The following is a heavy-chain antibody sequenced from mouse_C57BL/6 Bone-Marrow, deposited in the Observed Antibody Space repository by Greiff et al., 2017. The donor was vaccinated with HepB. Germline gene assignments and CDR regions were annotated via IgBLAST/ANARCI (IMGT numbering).Heavy chain of an antibody. D-gene: IGHD4-1*01. CDR3: ARRVTGTFAMDY. V-gene: IGHV1-67*01. CDR2: ISTYYGDA. Sequence: VKVVESGPELVRPGVSVKISCKGSGYTFTDYAMHWVKQSHAKSLEWIGVISTYYGDASYNQKFKDKATMTVDKSSSTAYMELARLTSEDSAVYYCARRVTGTFAMDYWGQGTSVTVSS. J-gene: IGHJ4*01. CDR1: GYTFTDYA.